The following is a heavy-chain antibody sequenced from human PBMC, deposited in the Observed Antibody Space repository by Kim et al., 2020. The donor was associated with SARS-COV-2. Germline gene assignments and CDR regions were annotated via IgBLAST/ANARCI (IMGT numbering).Heavy chain of an antibody. Sequence: SETLSLTCAVSGGSISTRNWWSWVRQPPGKGLEWIGEINHSGTTNYNPSLKSRVSISIDKSKNQFSLKLSSVTAADTAVYYCARDFGDPYYFDYWGQGA. CDR1: GGSISTRNW. CDR3: ARDFGDPYYFDY. D-gene: IGHD3-3*01. CDR2: INHSGTT. V-gene: IGHV4-4*02. J-gene: IGHJ4*02.